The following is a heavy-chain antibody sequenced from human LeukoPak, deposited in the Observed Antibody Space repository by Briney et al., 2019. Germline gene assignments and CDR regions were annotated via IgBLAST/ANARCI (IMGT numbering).Heavy chain of an antibody. D-gene: IGHD6-19*01. CDR2: IYYSGST. V-gene: IGHV4-59*01. Sequence: SETLSLTCTVSGGSISSYYWSWIRQPPGKGLEWIGYIYYSGSTNYNPSLKSRVTISVDTSKNQFSLKLGSVTAADTAVYYCARRSSGWYDDAFDIWGQGTMVTVSS. CDR1: GGSISSYY. CDR3: ARRSSGWYDDAFDI. J-gene: IGHJ3*02.